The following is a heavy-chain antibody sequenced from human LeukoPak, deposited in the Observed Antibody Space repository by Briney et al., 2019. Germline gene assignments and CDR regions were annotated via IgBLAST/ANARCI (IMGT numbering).Heavy chain of an antibody. CDR2: INHSGST. V-gene: IGHV4-34*01. D-gene: IGHD3-10*01. CDR3: ARDSGDYPYYFDS. CDR1: GGSFSGYY. Sequence: SETLSLTCAVYGGSFSGYYWSWIRQPPGKGLEWIGEINHSGSTNYNPSLKSRVTISVDTSKNQFSLKLSSVTAADTAVYYCARDSGDYPYYFDSWGQGALVTVSS. J-gene: IGHJ4*02.